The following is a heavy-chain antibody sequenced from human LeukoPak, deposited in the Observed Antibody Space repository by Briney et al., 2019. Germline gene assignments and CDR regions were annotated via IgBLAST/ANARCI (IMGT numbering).Heavy chain of an antibody. CDR3: AKGLERWLQSPFDS. D-gene: IGHD5-24*01. V-gene: IGHV3-23*01. Sequence: GGSLRLSCAASGFTFSSYAMSWVRQAPGKGLEWVSPISGSGGSTSYADSVKGRFTISRDNSKNTLSLQMDSLRAEDTAVYFCAKGLERWLQSPFDSWGQGTLVTVPS. J-gene: IGHJ4*02. CDR2: ISGSGGST. CDR1: GFTFSSYA.